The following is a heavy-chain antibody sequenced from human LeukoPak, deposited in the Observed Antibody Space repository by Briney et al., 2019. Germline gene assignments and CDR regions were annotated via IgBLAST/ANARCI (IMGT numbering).Heavy chain of an antibody. V-gene: IGHV1-46*01. D-gene: IGHD2-2*02. J-gene: IGHJ5*02. Sequence: ASVTVSCKASGYTFTSYYMHWVRQAPGQGLEWMGIINPRGGSTSYAQKFQGRVTMTRDTSTSTVYMELSGLRSDDTAVYYCARGFRLSAIEDWFDPWGQGTLVTVSS. CDR2: INPRGGST. CDR1: GYTFTSYY. CDR3: ARGFRLSAIEDWFDP.